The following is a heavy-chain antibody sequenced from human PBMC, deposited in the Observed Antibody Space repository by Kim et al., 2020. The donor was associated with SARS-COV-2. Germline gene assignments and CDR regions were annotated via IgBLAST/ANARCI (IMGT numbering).Heavy chain of an antibody. D-gene: IGHD6-6*01. CDR3: ARVEYSSSFLRDYGMDV. CDR2: IYYSGST. CDR1: GGSISSGGYY. Sequence: SETLSLTCTVSGGSISSGGYYWSWIRQHPGKGLEWIGYIYYSGSTYYNPSLKSRVTISVDTSKNQFSLKLSSVTAADTAVYYCARVEYSSSFLRDYGMDVWGQGTTVTVSS. J-gene: IGHJ6*02. V-gene: IGHV4-31*03.